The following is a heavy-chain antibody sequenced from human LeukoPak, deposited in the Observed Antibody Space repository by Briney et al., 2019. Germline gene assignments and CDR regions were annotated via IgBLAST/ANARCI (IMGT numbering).Heavy chain of an antibody. D-gene: IGHD2-15*01. CDR2: INHSGST. CDR3: ASSVAALDY. CDR1: GGSFSGYY. J-gene: IGHJ4*02. V-gene: IGHV4-34*01. Sequence: SETLSLTRAVYGGSFSGYYWSWIRQPPGKGLEWIGEINHSGSTNYNPSLKNRVAISVDTSKNQFSLKLSSVTAADTAVYYCASSVAALDYWGQGTLVTVSS.